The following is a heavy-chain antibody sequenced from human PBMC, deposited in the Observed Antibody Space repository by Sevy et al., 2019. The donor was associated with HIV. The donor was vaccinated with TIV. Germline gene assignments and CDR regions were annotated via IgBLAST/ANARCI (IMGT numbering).Heavy chain of an antibody. CDR1: GFTFSSYS. J-gene: IGHJ6*02. D-gene: IGHD3-3*01. CDR3: AREVPRDYDFWSGYYTRVPGYYGMDV. V-gene: IGHV3-48*02. Sequence: GGSLRLSCAASGFTFSSYSMNWVRQAPGKGLEWVSYISSSSSTIYYADSVKGRFTISRDNAKNSLYLQMNSLRDEDTAVYYCAREVPRDYDFWSGYYTRVPGYYGMDVWGQGTTVTVSS. CDR2: ISSSSSTI.